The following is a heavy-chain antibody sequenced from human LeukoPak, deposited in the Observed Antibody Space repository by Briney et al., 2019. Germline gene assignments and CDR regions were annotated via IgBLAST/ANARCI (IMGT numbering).Heavy chain of an antibody. V-gene: IGHV3-30*04. CDR1: GFTFSSYA. D-gene: IGHD6-19*01. CDR2: ISYDGNNK. Sequence: PGRSLRLSCAASGFTFSSYAMHWVRQAPGKGLDWVAVISYDGNNKYYANSVKGRFTISRDNSKNMLYLQMNSLRAEDTAVYYCARPTPSFSSGWYNPYFDYWGQGTLVTVSS. J-gene: IGHJ4*02. CDR3: ARPTPSFSSGWYNPYFDY.